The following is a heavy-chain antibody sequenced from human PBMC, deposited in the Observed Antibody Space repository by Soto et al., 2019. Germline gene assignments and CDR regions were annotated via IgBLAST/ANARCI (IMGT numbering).Heavy chain of an antibody. J-gene: IGHJ6*02. CDR2: SIPIFGTA. D-gene: IGHD3-10*01. CDR3: AIESGLTRGLDV. CDR1: GGTFRSYV. V-gene: IGHV1-69*18. Sequence: QVQLVQSGAEVKKAWSSVKVSCKASGGTFRSYVFTWVRQAPGQGLEWMGRSIPIFGTANYAQKFQGRVTIIADESTSTAYMELSSLRAEDTAVYYCAIESGLTRGLDVWGQGTTVTVSS.